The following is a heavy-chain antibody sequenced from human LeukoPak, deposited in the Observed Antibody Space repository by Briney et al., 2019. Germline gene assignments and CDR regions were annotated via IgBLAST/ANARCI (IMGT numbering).Heavy chain of an antibody. D-gene: IGHD3-10*01. CDR3: AGGDYHGSESYANY. CDR1: GGSFSGQY. V-gene: IGHV4-34*01. CDR2: INHGGSI. J-gene: IGHJ4*02. Sequence: SETLSLTCAVYGGSFSGQYWGWIRHPPGKGLEWIGEINHGGSISYNASLKSRVTISLDTSKNQFSLKLSSVTAADTAVYYCAGGDYHGSESYANYWGQGTLVTVSS.